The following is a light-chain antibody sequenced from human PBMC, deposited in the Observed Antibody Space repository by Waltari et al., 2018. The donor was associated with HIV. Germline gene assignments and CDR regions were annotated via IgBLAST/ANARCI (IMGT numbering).Light chain of an antibody. CDR3: QSYDSSLSGWV. Sequence: QSVLTQPPSVSGAPGQRVTISCSGSSSNLGAGYDIPRYQQLPGTAPRLLIYGHTNRPSGVPDRFSGSKSGTSASLAITGLQAEDEADYYCQSYDSSLSGWVFGGGTKRTVV. J-gene: IGLJ3*02. CDR2: GHT. CDR1: SSNLGAGYD. V-gene: IGLV1-40*01.